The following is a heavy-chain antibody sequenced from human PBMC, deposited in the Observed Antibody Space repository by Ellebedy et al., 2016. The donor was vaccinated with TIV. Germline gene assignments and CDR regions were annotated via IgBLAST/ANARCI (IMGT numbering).Heavy chain of an antibody. V-gene: IGHV4-34*01. Sequence: SETLSLXCAVYGGSFSGYYWSWLRQPPGKGLEWIGEINHSGSTNYNPSLKSRVTISVDTSKNQFSLKLSSVTAADTAVYYCARGGGSGSYLYWGQGTLVTVSS. CDR1: GGSFSGYY. CDR3: ARGGGSGSYLY. CDR2: INHSGST. D-gene: IGHD3-10*01. J-gene: IGHJ4*02.